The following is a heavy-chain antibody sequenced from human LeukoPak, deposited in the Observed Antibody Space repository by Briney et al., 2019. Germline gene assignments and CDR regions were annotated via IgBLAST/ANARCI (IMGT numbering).Heavy chain of an antibody. D-gene: IGHD3-10*01. Sequence: PGGSLRLSCAASGFTFSSYAMSWVRQAPGKGLEWVSAISGSGGSTYYADSVKGRFTISRDNSKNTLHLQMNSLRAGDTAVYYCAKDDSRGSGSSGWFDPWGQGTLVTVSS. V-gene: IGHV3-23*01. J-gene: IGHJ5*02. CDR1: GFTFSSYA. CDR3: AKDDSRGSGSSGWFDP. CDR2: ISGSGGST.